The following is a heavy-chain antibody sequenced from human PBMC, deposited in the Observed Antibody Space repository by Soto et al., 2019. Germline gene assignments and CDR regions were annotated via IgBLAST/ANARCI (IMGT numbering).Heavy chain of an antibody. J-gene: IGHJ4*02. CDR3: AIGSLSGSGSFNY. CDR1: GDSISSYY. Sequence: SETLSLTCTVSGDSISSYYCSWIRQPPGKGLEWIGYFYNSETTKYNSSLKSRVTISVDTSKNQFSLNLNSLTAADTAVYYCAIGSLSGSGSFNYWGQGTLVTVSS. CDR2: FYNSETT. V-gene: IGHV4-59*03. D-gene: IGHD3-10*01.